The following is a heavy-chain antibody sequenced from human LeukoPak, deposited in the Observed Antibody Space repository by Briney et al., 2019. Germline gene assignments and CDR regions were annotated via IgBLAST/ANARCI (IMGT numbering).Heavy chain of an antibody. Sequence: ASVKVSCKASGYTFTSYGVSWVRQAPGQGLEWMGWISAYNGNTNYAQKLQGRVTMTTDTSTSTAYMELRSLRSDDTAVYYCARGPHIVVVTAKDPPFDYWGQGTLVTVSS. CDR3: ARGPHIVVVTAKDPPFDY. J-gene: IGHJ4*02. CDR2: ISAYNGNT. D-gene: IGHD2-21*02. CDR1: GYTFTSYG. V-gene: IGHV1-18*01.